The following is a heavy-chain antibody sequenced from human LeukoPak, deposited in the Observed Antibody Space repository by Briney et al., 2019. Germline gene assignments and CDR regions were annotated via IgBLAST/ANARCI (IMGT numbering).Heavy chain of an antibody. D-gene: IGHD6-19*01. V-gene: IGHV7-4-1*02. J-gene: IGHJ5*02. CDR1: GYTFTSYA. Sequence: ASVKVSCKASGYTFTSYAMNWVRQAPGQGLEWMGWITTNTGNPTYAQGFTGRFVFSLDTSVSTAYLQISSLKAEDTAVYYCARAVSSGWSNSWFDPWGQGTLVTVSS. CDR3: ARAVSSGWSNSWFDP. CDR2: ITTNTGNP.